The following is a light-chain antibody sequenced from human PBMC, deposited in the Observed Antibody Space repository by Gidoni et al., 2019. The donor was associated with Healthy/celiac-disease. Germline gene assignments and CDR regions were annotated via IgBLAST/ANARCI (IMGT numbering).Light chain of an antibody. V-gene: IGKV3-11*01. CDR3: QQRSNWPRVT. Sequence: EIVLTQSPATLSLSPGERATLSCRASQGVSSYLAWYQQKPGQAPRLLIYDAANRATGIPARFSGSGSGTDFTLTISSIEPEDFAVYYCQQRSNWPRVTFGGGTKVEIK. CDR1: QGVSSY. J-gene: IGKJ4*01. CDR2: DAA.